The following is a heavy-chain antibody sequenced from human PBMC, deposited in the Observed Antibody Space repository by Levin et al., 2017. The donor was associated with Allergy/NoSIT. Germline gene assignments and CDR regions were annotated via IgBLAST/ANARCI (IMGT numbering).Heavy chain of an antibody. CDR2: IYHSGRT. D-gene: IGHD2-8*02. J-gene: IGHJ3*02. CDR3: ARALGCTSDACPYDGFNI. V-gene: IGHV4-38-2*01. CDR1: GYSISSTYY. Sequence: SQTLSLTCAVAGYSISSTYYWGWVRQPPGKGLEWIGNIYHSGRTYYNPSLKSRLTLSVETSKNQFSLKLSSVTAADTAVYYCARALGCTSDACPYDGFNIWGQGTMVTVSS.